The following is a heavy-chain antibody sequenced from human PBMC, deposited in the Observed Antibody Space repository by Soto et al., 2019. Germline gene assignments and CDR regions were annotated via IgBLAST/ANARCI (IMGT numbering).Heavy chain of an antibody. D-gene: IGHD6-19*01. CDR1: GYSFTKYW. J-gene: IGHJ6*02. V-gene: IGHV5-51*01. Sequence: PGESLKISCKGSGYSFTKYWIGWVRQMPGKGLEWMGIIYPGDSDTRYSPSFQGQVTISADKSISTAYLQWSSLKASDTAMYYCARPREAGKYYYGVDVWGQGTTVTVSS. CDR3: ARPREAGKYYYGVDV. CDR2: IYPGDSDT.